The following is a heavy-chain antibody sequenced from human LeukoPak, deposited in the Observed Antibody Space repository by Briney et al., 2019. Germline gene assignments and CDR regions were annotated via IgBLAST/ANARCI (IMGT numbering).Heavy chain of an antibody. Sequence: GGSLRLSCAASGFTFSSYGMSWVRQAPGKGLEWVSAISGSGGSTYYADSVKGRFTISRDNSNNTLSLQMNSLRAEDTAIYYCAKDQGGLITYYYGSGSYAFDIWGQGTMVTVSS. CDR3: AKDQGGLITYYYGSGSYAFDI. V-gene: IGHV3-23*01. CDR2: ISGSGGST. J-gene: IGHJ3*02. CDR1: GFTFSSYG. D-gene: IGHD3-10*01.